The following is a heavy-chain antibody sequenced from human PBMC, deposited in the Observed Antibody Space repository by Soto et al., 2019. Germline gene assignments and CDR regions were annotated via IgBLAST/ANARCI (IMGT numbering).Heavy chain of an antibody. V-gene: IGHV3-23*01. D-gene: IGHD4-17*01. Sequence: EVQVLESGGGLIQPGGSLRLSCAASGFTFSSYVMSWVRQAPGQGLEWVSAISGSGSNPYYADSVKGRFTFSRDNSKNTLYLQMNSLRAEDIALYYCAKTASMTIRDGFDHWGQGTLVTVSS. CDR2: ISGSGSNP. J-gene: IGHJ4*02. CDR3: AKTASMTIRDGFDH. CDR1: GFTFSSYV.